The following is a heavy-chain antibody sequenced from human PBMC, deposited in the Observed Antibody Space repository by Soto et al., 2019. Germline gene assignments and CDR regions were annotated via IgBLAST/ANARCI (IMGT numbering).Heavy chain of an antibody. V-gene: IGHV1-18*01. D-gene: IGHD6-19*01. CDR1: GYTFTSYG. CDR2: ISAYNGNT. J-gene: IGHJ3*02. Sequence: QVQLVQSGAEVKKPGASVKVSCTASGYTFTSYGISWVRQAPGQGLEWMGWISAYNGNTNYAQKLQGRVTMTTDTSTSTAYMELRSLRSDDTAVYYCARDAPISSGWYSDAFDIWGQGTMVTVSS. CDR3: ARDAPISSGWYSDAFDI.